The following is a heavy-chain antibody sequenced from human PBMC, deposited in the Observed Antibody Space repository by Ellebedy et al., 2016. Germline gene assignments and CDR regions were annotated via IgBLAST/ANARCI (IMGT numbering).Heavy chain of an antibody. D-gene: IGHD3-9*01. Sequence: ASVKVSCXASGYTFTSYDINWVRQATGQGLEWMGWMNPNSGNTGYAQKLQGRVTMTTDTSTSTAYMELRSLRSDDTAVYYCARSYDILTGLVRGWFDPWGQGTLVTVSS. CDR2: MNPNSGNT. J-gene: IGHJ5*02. CDR3: ARSYDILTGLVRGWFDP. CDR1: GYTFTSYD. V-gene: IGHV1-8*01.